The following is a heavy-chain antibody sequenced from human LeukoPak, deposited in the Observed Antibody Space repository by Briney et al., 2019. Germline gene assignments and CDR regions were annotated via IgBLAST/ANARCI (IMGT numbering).Heavy chain of an antibody. CDR3: ARDIGGYFDY. D-gene: IGHD3-16*02. Sequence: PSETLSLTCTVSGGSISSYYWSWIRQPPGKGLEWIGYIYYSGSTNYNPSLKSRVTMSVDTSKNQFSLKLSSVTAADTAVYYCARDIGGYFDYWGQGTLVTVSS. V-gene: IGHV4-59*12. J-gene: IGHJ4*02. CDR1: GGSISSYY. CDR2: IYYSGST.